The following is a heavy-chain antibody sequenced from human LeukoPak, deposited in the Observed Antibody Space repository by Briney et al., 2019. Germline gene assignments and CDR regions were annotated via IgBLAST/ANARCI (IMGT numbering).Heavy chain of an antibody. CDR2: MNPNSGHT. CDR3: ATGRVTTSDFYMDV. V-gene: IGHV1-8*03. J-gene: IGHJ6*03. CDR1: GYTFTSYD. D-gene: IGHD2-21*02. Sequence: ASLKVSCKASGYTFTSYDVNWVRQATGQGLEWMGWMNPNSGHTGYAQKFQGRITITRNTSISTAYMELANLRSEDTALYYCATGRVTTSDFYMDVWGKGTTVTVSS.